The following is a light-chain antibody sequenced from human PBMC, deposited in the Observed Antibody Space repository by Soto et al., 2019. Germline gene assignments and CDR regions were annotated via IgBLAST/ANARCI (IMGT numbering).Light chain of an antibody. CDR1: SSDVGSYNR. CDR3: SSYTSNNNYV. J-gene: IGLJ1*01. CDR2: EVS. V-gene: IGLV2-18*02. Sequence: QSALTQPPSVSGSPGQSVTISCTGTSSDVGSYNRVSWYQQPPGTAPKLMIYEVSNRPSGVPDRFSGSKSGNTASLAISGLQAEDEAEYYCSSYTSNNNYVFGTGTKVTVL.